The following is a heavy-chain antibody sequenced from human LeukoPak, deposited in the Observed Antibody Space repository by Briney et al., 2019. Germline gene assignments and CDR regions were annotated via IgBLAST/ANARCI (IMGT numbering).Heavy chain of an antibody. J-gene: IGHJ6*02. CDR1: GGSFRGYY. V-gene: IGHV4-34*01. D-gene: IGHD5-18*01. CDR2: INHSGST. CDR3: ARVGEDTEFVYYYGMDV. Sequence: KPSETLSLTCAVYGGSFRGYYWSWIRQPPGKGLEWIGEINHSGSTNYNPSLKSRVTISVDTSKNQFSLKLSSVTAADTAVYYCARVGEDTEFVYYYGMDVWGQGTTVTVSS.